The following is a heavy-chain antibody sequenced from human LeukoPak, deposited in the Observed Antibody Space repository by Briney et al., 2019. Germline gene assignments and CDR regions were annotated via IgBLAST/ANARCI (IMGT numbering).Heavy chain of an antibody. D-gene: IGHD3-3*02. CDR3: ARGPQYYIVGGGPFDP. CDR1: GYTFTGYY. CDR2: INPNSGGT. V-gene: IGHV1-2*02. J-gene: IGHJ5*02. Sequence: ASVKVSCKASGYTFTGYYMHWVRQAPGQGLEWMGWINPNSGGTNYAQKFQGRITMTRDTSISKVYMELSRLRYDNTAVYYCARGPQYYIVGGGPFDPWGQGTLVTVPS.